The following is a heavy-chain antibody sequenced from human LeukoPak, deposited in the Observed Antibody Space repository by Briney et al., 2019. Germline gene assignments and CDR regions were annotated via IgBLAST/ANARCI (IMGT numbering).Heavy chain of an antibody. CDR3: ARDQWTGMDV. J-gene: IGHJ6*02. Sequence: GGSLRLSCAASGFSFSSYSMNWVRQAPGKGLEWVSSISSSSSYIYYADSVKGRFTISRDNAKNSLYLQMNSLRAEDTAVYYCARDQWTGMDVWGQGTTVTVSS. CDR1: GFSFSSYS. V-gene: IGHV3-21*01. CDR2: ISSSSSYI. D-gene: IGHD2-8*01.